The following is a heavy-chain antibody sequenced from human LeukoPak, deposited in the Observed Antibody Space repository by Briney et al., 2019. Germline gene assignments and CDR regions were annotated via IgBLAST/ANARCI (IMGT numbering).Heavy chain of an antibody. CDR2: ISGSTGGT. Sequence: GGSLRLSCEVSGFTLRSYAMSWVRQAPGKGLEWVSVISGSTGGTHFADSVKGRFTISRDNSKNTLYLQMSSLRAEDTDVYYCAKNLIRGATNWFDPWGQGTLVTVSS. D-gene: IGHD3-10*01. J-gene: IGHJ5*02. V-gene: IGHV3-23*01. CDR1: GFTLRSYA. CDR3: AKNLIRGATNWFDP.